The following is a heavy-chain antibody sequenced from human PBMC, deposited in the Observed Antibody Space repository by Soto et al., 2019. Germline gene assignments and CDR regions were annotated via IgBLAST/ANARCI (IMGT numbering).Heavy chain of an antibody. V-gene: IGHV3-21*01. J-gene: IGHJ4*02. CDR2: MSFSGEYI. CDR3: SRSTYNWNHKY. D-gene: IGHD1-20*01. CDR1: GFPLAKYG. Sequence: PSPSCAVSGFPLAKYGMHWGRQAPGPALEGVSTMSFSGEYIYYTDSVKGRFTISRDNARIYPYLQMNGFGVDGTALYSLSRSTYNWNHKYWGQGTQGTVAS.